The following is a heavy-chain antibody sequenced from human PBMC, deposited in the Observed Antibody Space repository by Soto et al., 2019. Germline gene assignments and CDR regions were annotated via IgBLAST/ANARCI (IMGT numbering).Heavy chain of an antibody. V-gene: IGHV3-33*01. CDR3: ARESITIFGVVTGNYFDY. CDR2: IWYDGSNK. CDR1: GFTFSSYG. D-gene: IGHD3-3*01. Sequence: QVQLVESGGGVVQPGRSLRLSCAASGFTFSSYGMHWVRQAPGKGLEWVAVIWYDGSNKYYADSVKGRFTISRDNSKNTLYLQMNSLRAEDTAVYYCARESITIFGVVTGNYFDYWGQGTLVTVSS. J-gene: IGHJ4*02.